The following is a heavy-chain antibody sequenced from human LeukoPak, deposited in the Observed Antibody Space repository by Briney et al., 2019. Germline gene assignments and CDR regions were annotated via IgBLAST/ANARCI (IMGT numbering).Heavy chain of an antibody. CDR2: IYYSGST. J-gene: IGHJ3*02. CDR1: GFTFSNAW. CDR3: ARDGKLLWFGESDAFDI. Sequence: GSLRLSCAASGFTFSNAWMSWVRQAPGKGLEWIGSIYYSGSTYYNPSLKSRVTISVDTSKNQFSLKLSSVTAADTAVYYCARDGKLLWFGESDAFDIWGQGTMVTVSS. V-gene: IGHV4-4*02. D-gene: IGHD3-10*01.